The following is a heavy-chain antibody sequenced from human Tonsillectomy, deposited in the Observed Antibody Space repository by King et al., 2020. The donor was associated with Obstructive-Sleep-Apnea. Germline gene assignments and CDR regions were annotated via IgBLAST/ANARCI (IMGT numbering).Heavy chain of an antibody. V-gene: IGHV3-23*04. D-gene: IGHD6-13*01. CDR2: ISGSGGST. CDR1: GFTFSSYA. CDR3: AKPQKGPGIAAAGPVFDY. Sequence: VQLVESGGGLVQPGGSLRLSCAASGFTFSSYAMSWVRQAPGKGLEWVSAISGSGGSTYYADSVKGRFTISRDNSKNTLYLQMNSLRAEDTAVYYCAKPQKGPGIAAAGPVFDYWGQGTLVNVSS. J-gene: IGHJ4*02.